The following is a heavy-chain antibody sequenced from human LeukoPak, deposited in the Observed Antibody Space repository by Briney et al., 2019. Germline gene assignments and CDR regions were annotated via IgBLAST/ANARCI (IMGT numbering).Heavy chain of an antibody. J-gene: IGHJ4*02. CDR3: AKDQKSIAATGYDY. Sequence: GGSLRLSCAASGFXFGNYAMSWVRQGPGKGLEWVSTISGSGGSTYYAGSVKGRFTISRDNSKNTLFLQMNSLRADDTAVYFCAKDQKSIAATGYDYWGQGTLVTVSS. V-gene: IGHV3-23*01. D-gene: IGHD6-13*01. CDR1: GFXFGNYA. CDR2: ISGSGGST.